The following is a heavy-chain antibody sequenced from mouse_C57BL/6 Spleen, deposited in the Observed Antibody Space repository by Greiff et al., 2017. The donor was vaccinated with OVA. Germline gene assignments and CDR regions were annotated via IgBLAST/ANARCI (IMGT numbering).Heavy chain of an antibody. CDR1: GYTFTSYW. D-gene: IGHD2-3*01. Sequence: QVQLQQPGAELVKPGASVKVSCKASGYTFTSYWMHWVKQRPGQGLEWIGRIHPSDSDTNYNQKFKGKATLTVDKSSSTAYMQLSILTSYASSVYYCAINVGYSHFDYWGQGTTLTVSS. CDR2: IHPSDSDT. CDR3: AINVGYSHFDY. V-gene: IGHV1-74*01. J-gene: IGHJ2*01.